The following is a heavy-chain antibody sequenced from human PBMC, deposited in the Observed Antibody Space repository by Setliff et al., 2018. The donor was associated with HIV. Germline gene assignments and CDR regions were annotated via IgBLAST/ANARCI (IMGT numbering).Heavy chain of an antibody. CDR1: GFTFSSYA. D-gene: IGHD7-27*01. V-gene: IGHV3-23*03. CDR2: IYSGGSST. Sequence: GGSLRLSCAASGFTFSSYAMSWVRQAPGKGLEWVSVIYSGGSSTYYADSVKGRFTISRDNSKNTLHLQMNSLRAEDTAVYYCAKDSTGRGWGSEGYFDYWGQGTLVTVS. CDR3: AKDSTGRGWGSEGYFDY. J-gene: IGHJ4*02.